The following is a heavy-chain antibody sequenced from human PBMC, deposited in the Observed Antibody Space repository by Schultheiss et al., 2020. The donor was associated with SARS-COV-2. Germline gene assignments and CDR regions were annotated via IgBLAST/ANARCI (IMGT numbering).Heavy chain of an antibody. Sequence: GGSLRLSCAASGLTLNSAWMSWVRQAPGKGLEWVSYISSSSSTIYYADSVKGRFTISRDNAKNSLYLQMNSLRAEDTAVYYCARALGYSSNGQGDWGQGTLVTVS. CDR2: ISSSSSTI. CDR1: GLTLNSAW. V-gene: IGHV3-48*01. CDR3: ARALGYSSNGQGD. D-gene: IGHD6-13*01. J-gene: IGHJ4*02.